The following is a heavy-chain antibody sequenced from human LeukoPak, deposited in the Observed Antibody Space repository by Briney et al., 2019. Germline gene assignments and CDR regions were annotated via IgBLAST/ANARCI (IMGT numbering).Heavy chain of an antibody. CDR1: GYSFTSYW. CDR2: IYPGDSDT. CDR3: ARIMRTDYYYDSSGYSPYYFDS. D-gene: IGHD3-22*01. Sequence: GEALKISCKGSGYSFTSYWIGWVRQMPGKGLEWMGIIYPGDSDTRYSPSFQGQVTISADKSISTAYLQWSSLKASDTAMYYCARIMRTDYYYDSSGYSPYYFDSWGQGTLVTVSS. J-gene: IGHJ4*02. V-gene: IGHV5-51*01.